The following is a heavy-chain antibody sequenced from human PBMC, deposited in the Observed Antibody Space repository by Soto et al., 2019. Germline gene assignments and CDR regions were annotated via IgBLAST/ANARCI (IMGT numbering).Heavy chain of an antibody. CDR1: GGSISSSSYY. J-gene: IGHJ6*02. Sequence: SETLSLTCTVSGGSISSSSYYWGWIRQPPGKGVEWIGSIYYSGSTYYNPSLKSRVTISVDTSKNQFSLKLSSVTAADTAVYYCARXDLKYLGGYYYYYGMDVWGQGTTVTVSS. D-gene: IGHD1-26*01. V-gene: IGHV4-39*01. CDR2: IYYSGST. CDR3: ARXDLKYLGGYYYYYGMDV.